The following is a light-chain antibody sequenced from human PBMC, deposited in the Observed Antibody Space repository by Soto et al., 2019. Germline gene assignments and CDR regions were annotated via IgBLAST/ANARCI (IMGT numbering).Light chain of an antibody. V-gene: IGKV1-5*01. CDR1: QSISRF. J-gene: IGKJ3*01. CDR2: DAS. CDR3: QHYDSSSPIT. Sequence: IQVTQFPSTLSASVRGKGTVPCRSSQSISRFLAWYQQKPGKAPKLLIYDASSLESGVPSRFSGSGSGTAFTLTISSLQPADFATYYCQHYDSSSPITFGPGTKVDN.